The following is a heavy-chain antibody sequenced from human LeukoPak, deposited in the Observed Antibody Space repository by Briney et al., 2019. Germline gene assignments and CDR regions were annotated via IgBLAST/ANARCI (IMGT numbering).Heavy chain of an antibody. D-gene: IGHD6-13*01. Sequence: GGSLRLSCAASGFTFRSYAMHWVRQAPGKGLEWVAVISYDGSNKYYADSVKGRFTISRDNSKNTLYLQMNSLRAEDTAVYYCAKGSYSSSWCLDYWGQGTLVTVSS. J-gene: IGHJ4*02. CDR3: AKGSYSSSWCLDY. CDR2: ISYDGSNK. CDR1: GFTFRSYA. V-gene: IGHV3-30-3*01.